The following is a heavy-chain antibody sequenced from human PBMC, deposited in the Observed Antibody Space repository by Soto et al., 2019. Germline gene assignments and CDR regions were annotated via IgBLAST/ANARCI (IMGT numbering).Heavy chain of an antibody. CDR3: AKAFYSSSSVGSHYYYGMDV. CDR2: ISGSGGST. V-gene: IGHV3-23*01. CDR1: GFTFSSYA. D-gene: IGHD6-6*01. J-gene: IGHJ6*02. Sequence: PGGSLRLSCAASGFTFSSYAMSWVRQAPGKGLEWVSAISGSGGSTYYADSVKGRFTISRDNSKNTLYLQMNSLRAEDTAVYYCAKAFYSSSSVGSHYYYGMDVWGQGTTVTVYS.